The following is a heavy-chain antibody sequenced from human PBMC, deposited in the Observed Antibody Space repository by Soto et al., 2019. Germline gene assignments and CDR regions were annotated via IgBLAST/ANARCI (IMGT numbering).Heavy chain of an antibody. J-gene: IGHJ2*01. V-gene: IGHV1-69*08. CDR3: AREGYGDHSTVQYWYFDL. D-gene: IGHD4-17*01. CDR1: GGTFSSYT. Sequence: QVQLVQSGAAVKKPGSSVKVSCKASGGTFSSYTISWVRQAPGQGLEWMGRIIPILGIANYAQKFQGRVTITADKSTSTAYMELSSLRSEDTAVYYCAREGYGDHSTVQYWYFDLWGRGTLVTVSS. CDR2: IIPILGIA.